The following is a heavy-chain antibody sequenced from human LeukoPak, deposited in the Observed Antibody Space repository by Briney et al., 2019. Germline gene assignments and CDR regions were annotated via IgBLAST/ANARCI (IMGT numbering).Heavy chain of an antibody. CDR2: ISSSSSYI. V-gene: IGHV3-21*01. Sequence: GGSLRLSCAASGFTFSSYSMNWVRQAPGKGLEWVSSISSSSSYIYYADSVKGRFTISRDNAKNSLYLQMNSLRAEDTAVYYCTTSGSYPNSFQHWGQGTLVTVSS. CDR1: GFTFSSYS. CDR3: TTSGSYPNSFQH. D-gene: IGHD1-26*01. J-gene: IGHJ1*01.